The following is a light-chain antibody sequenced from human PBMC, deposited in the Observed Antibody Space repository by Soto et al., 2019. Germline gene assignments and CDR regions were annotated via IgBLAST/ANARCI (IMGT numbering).Light chain of an antibody. CDR3: CSYAGSPRV. CDR2: EVS. Sequence: QSVLTQPASVSGSPGQSITISCTGTSSDVGSYNLVSWYQQHPGKAPKLMIHEVSKRPSGVSNRFSGSKSGNTASLTISGLQAEDEADYYCCSYAGSPRVFGGGTKLTVL. J-gene: IGLJ3*02. V-gene: IGLV2-23*02. CDR1: SSDVGSYNL.